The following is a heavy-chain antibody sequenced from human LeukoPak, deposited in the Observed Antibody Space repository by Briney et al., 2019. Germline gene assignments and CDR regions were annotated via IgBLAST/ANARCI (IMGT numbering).Heavy chain of an antibody. J-gene: IGHJ6*03. V-gene: IGHV1-69*15. CDR3: AKQGGARQDYYMDV. D-gene: IGHD1/OR15-1a*01. Sequence: SVKVSCKASGGSLTSYSISWVRQAPGQGLEWMGRIITVFDTAKYAQKFQGRVTITADGPSDTASLELSSLTSEDTAMYFCAKQGGARQDYYMDVWGNGTTVTVSS. CDR2: IITVFDTA. CDR1: GGSLTSYS.